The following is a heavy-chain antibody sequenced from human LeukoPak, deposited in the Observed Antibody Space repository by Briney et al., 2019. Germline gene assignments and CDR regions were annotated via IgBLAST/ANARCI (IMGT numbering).Heavy chain of an antibody. CDR1: GGSISSYY. D-gene: IGHD3-10*01. V-gene: IGHV4-59*01. CDR2: IYYSGST. Sequence: SETLSLTCTVSGGSISSYYWSWIRQPPVKGLEWIGYIYYSGSTNYNPSLKSRVTISVDTSKNQFSLKLSSVTAADTAVYYCARITMVRGVRGYYGMDVWGQGTTVTVSS. CDR3: ARITMVRGVRGYYGMDV. J-gene: IGHJ6*02.